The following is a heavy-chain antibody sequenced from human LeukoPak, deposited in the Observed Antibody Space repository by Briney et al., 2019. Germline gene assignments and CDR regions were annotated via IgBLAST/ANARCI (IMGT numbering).Heavy chain of an antibody. J-gene: IGHJ4*02. CDR3: AKDSNYYGSGSNDY. D-gene: IGHD3-10*01. Sequence: GGSLRLSCAASGFTFSSNSMNWVRRAPGKGLEWVSAISGSGGSTYYADSVKGRFTISRDNSKNTLYLQMNSLRAEDTAVYYCAKDSNYYGSGSNDYWGQGTLVTVSS. CDR1: GFTFSSNS. V-gene: IGHV3-23*01. CDR2: ISGSGGST.